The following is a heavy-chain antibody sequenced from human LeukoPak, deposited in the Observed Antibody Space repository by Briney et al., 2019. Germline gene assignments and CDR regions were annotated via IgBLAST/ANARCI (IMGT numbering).Heavy chain of an antibody. CDR1: GFTFTSYT. CDR3: ARDGYSSSWTLFDY. D-gene: IGHD6-13*01. CDR2: ITTSSTYI. V-gene: IGHV3-21*01. J-gene: IGHJ4*02. Sequence: GGSLTLSCAASGFTFTSYTMNWVRQAPGKGLDWVSSITTSSTYIYYADSVKGRFTISRDNAKNSLYLQMNSLRAEDTAVYYCARDGYSSSWTLFDYWGQGTLVTVSS.